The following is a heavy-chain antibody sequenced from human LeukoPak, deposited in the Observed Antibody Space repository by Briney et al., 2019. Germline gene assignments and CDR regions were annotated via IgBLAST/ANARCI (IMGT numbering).Heavy chain of an antibody. CDR1: GFTFSSYE. V-gene: IGHV3-48*03. Sequence: PGGSLRLSCAASGFTFSSYEMNWVRQAPGKGLEWVSYISSSGSTIYYADSVKGRFTISRDNAKNSLYLQMNSLRAEDTAVYYCARVEVVVSMDVWGQGTTVTVSS. J-gene: IGHJ6*02. CDR2: ISSSGSTI. CDR3: ARVEVVVSMDV. D-gene: IGHD2-2*01.